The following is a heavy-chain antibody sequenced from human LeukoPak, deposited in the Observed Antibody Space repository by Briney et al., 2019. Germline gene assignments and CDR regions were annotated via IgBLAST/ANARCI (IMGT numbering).Heavy chain of an antibody. V-gene: IGHV1-18*04. CDR2: ISAYNGNT. CDR3: ARTEPMVRGAADY. Sequence: ASVKVSCKTSGYTFTAYYMHWVRQAPGQGLEWMGWISAYNGNTNYAQKLQGRVTMTTDTSTSTAYMELRSLRSDDTAVYYCARTEPMVRGAADYWGQGTLVTVSS. J-gene: IGHJ4*02. CDR1: GYTFTAYY. D-gene: IGHD3-10*01.